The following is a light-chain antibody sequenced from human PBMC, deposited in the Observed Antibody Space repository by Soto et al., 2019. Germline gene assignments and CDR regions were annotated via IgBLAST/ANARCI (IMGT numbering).Light chain of an antibody. Sequence: ILMTQSPSSLSASVGDRVTITCRASQVITNDLGWYQKKPGKAPRRLIYDASAWPRGVPARFSGGGSGTKFNLTIARLQTDDFATYYCQQYETFSGTFGPGTKLDIK. V-gene: IGKV1-17*01. J-gene: IGKJ1*01. CDR2: DAS. CDR1: QVITND. CDR3: QQYETFSGT.